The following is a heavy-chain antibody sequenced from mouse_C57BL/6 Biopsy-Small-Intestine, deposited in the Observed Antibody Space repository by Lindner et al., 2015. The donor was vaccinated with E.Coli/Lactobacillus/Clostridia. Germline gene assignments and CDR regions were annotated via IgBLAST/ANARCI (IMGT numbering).Heavy chain of an antibody. J-gene: IGHJ4*01. CDR3: ARGYSSNYYAMDY. CDR2: FHPYNDDI. D-gene: IGHD2-5*01. CDR1: GYTFTTYP. Sequence: VQLQESGAELVKPGASVRMSCKASGYTFTTYPIEWMKQNRGKSLEWIGNFHPYNDDIKYNEKFKGKATLTVEKSSTTVYLELSRLTFDDSGVYYCARGYSSNYYAMDYWGQGTSVTVSS. V-gene: IGHV1-47*01.